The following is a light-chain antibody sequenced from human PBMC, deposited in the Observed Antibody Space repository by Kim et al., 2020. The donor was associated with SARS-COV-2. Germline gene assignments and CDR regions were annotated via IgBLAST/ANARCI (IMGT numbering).Light chain of an antibody. V-gene: IGKV3-20*01. CDR2: DTS. CDR1: QSVSSGY. CDR3: QQYGRSLT. J-gene: IGKJ4*01. Sequence: DIVLTQSPGTLSLSPGERATLSCRASQSVSSGYLAWYQQKPGQSPRLLIYDTSSRATGVPDRFSGSGSGTDFTLTISRLQPEDFAVYYCQQYGRSLTFGGGTKLEIK.